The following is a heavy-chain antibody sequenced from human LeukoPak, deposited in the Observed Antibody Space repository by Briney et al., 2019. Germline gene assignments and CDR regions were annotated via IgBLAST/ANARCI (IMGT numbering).Heavy chain of an antibody. D-gene: IGHD1-26*01. CDR2: ISGDGGST. CDR3: VKPAGGSYYEGPFDY. V-gene: IGHV3-43*02. Sequence: TGRSLRLSCAASGFTFDDYSMHWVRQAPGKGLEWVSLISGDGGSTYYADSVKGRFAMSRDNSKNSLYLQMNSLRTEDIALYYCVKPAGGSYYEGPFDYWGQGTLVTVSS. CDR1: GFTFDDYS. J-gene: IGHJ4*02.